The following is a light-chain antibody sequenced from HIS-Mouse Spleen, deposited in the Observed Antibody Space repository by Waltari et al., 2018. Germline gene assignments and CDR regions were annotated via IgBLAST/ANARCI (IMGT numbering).Light chain of an antibody. CDR2: AAS. CDR1: QGISSY. Sequence: DIQLTQSPSFLSASVGDRVTITCRASQGISSYLAWYQQKPGKAPKLLIYAASTLQSGVPSRFSGSGSGTECTLTISSLQPEDFATYNCQQLNSYPPTFGQRTKVGIK. V-gene: IGKV1-9*01. J-gene: IGKJ1*01. CDR3: QQLNSYPPT.